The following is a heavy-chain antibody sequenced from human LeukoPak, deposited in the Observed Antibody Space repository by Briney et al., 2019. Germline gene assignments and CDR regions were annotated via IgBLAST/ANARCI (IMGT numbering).Heavy chain of an antibody. CDR1: GFTFSSYS. V-gene: IGHV3-48*04. Sequence: GGSLRLSCAASGFTFSSYSMNWVRQAPGKGLEWVSYISSSSSTIYYAYSVKGRFTISRDNAKNSLYLQMNSLRAEDTAVYYCARDAYYGSDYWGQEPLVTVSS. J-gene: IGHJ4*02. CDR2: ISSSSSTI. D-gene: IGHD3-10*01. CDR3: ARDAYYGSDY.